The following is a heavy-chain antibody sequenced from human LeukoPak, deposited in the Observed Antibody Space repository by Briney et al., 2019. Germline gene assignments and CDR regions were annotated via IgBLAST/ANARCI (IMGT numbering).Heavy chain of an antibody. D-gene: IGHD1-14*01. J-gene: IGHJ4*02. CDR3: ARDPGSPNYFDC. V-gene: IGHV1-2*06. CDR2: INPSSGGT. Sequence: ASVKVSCKASGYTFTDYYMHWVRQAPGQGLEWMGRINPSSGGTNYAQKFQGRVTVTRDTSIGTAYMELSRLRSDDTAVYYCARDPGSPNYFDCWGQGTLVTVSS. CDR1: GYTFTDYY.